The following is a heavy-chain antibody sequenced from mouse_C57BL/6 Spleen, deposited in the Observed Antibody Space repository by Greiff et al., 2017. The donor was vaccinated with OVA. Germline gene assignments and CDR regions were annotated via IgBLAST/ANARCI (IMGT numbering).Heavy chain of an antibody. CDR2: ISSGGDYI. CDR1: GFTFSSYA. J-gene: IGHJ4*01. D-gene: IGHD2-1*01. CDR3: ARGVGNPYNLAMDY. Sequence: EVQLVESGEGLVKPGGSLKLSCAASGFTFSSYAMSWVRQTPEKRLEWVAYISSGGDYIYYADTVKGRFTITRDNARNTRYLQMSSLKSKHTTRDYCARGVGNPYNLAMDYWGQGTSVTVSS. V-gene: IGHV5S21*01.